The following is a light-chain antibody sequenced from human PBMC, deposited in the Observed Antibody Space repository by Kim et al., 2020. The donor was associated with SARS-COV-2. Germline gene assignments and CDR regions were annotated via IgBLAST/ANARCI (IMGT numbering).Light chain of an antibody. CDR2: RDS. CDR1: NIGSKN. V-gene: IGLV3-9*01. J-gene: IGLJ3*02. CDR3: QVWDSSTGV. Sequence: SVALGQTAMITCGGDNIGSKNVHWYQQRPGQAPVLVIYRDSNRPSGIPERFSGSKWGNTATLTISRAQAGDEADYYCQVWDSSTGVFGGGTQLTVL.